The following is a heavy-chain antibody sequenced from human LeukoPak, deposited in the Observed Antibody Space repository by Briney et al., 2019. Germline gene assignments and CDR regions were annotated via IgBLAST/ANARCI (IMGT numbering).Heavy chain of an antibody. CDR1: GFTFSSYG. J-gene: IGHJ3*02. CDR2: ISYDGSNK. D-gene: IGHD5/OR15-5a*01. Sequence: GGSLRLSCAASGFTFSSYGMHWVRQAPGKGLEWVAVISYDGSNKYYADSVKGRFTISRDNSKNTLYLQMNSLRAEDTAVYYCARVVSFDAFDIWGQGTMVTVSP. V-gene: IGHV3-30*03. CDR3: ARVVSFDAFDI.